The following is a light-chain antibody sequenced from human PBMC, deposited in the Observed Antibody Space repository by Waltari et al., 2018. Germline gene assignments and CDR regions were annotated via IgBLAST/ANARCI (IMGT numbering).Light chain of an antibody. CDR2: EVT. Sequence: QSALTQPPSASGSPGQSITTPCTGISPDVEGYDPAFGSQQHPGQAPKLLIYEVTKRPSGVPDRFSGSKSDNTASLAVSGLQAEDEADYYCSSYAGGSSLMFGGGTKLTVL. J-gene: IGLJ3*02. CDR1: SPDVEGYDP. CDR3: SSYAGGSSLM. V-gene: IGLV2-8*01.